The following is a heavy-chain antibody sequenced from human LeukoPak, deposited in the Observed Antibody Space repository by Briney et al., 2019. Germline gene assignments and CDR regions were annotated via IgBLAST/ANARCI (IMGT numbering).Heavy chain of an antibody. CDR2: LSSGRSP. CDR3: ARQLGYCAAGTCYFDS. V-gene: IGHV3-69-1*01. Sequence: GGSLRLSCTASGFAISTYAMAWVRQAPGKGLEWISSLSSGRSPSYSDSLEGRLTMSSDNARNTLYLQMDNLRGEDTAMYYCARQLGYCAAGTCYFDSWGHGTQVTVSS. J-gene: IGHJ4*01. CDR1: GFAISTYA. D-gene: IGHD2-8*02.